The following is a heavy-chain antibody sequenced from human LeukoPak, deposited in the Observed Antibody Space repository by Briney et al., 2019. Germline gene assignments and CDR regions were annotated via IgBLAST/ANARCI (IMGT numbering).Heavy chain of an antibody. J-gene: IGHJ5*02. CDR2: ISGNGVGT. Sequence: PGGSLRLSCAASGFIFSNYAMNWVRLSPGKGLEWASSISGNGVGTQYADSVKGRFTISRDNSKDTLYLQMNSLRAEDSAVYYCAKDPNLCRGSSCYMNWFDPWGLGTLVTVSS. D-gene: IGHD2-2*02. CDR1: GFIFSNYA. V-gene: IGHV3-23*01. CDR3: AKDPNLCRGSSCYMNWFDP.